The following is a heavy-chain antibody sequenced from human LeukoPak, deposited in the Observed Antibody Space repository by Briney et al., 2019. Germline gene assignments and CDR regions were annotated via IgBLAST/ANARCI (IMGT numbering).Heavy chain of an antibody. CDR3: ARSSRITMIVVVTKGGFDY. CDR1: GYTFTSYY. D-gene: IGHD3-22*01. CDR2: INPSGGST. J-gene: IGHJ4*02. V-gene: IGHV1-46*01. Sequence: ASVKVSCKASGYTFTSYYMHWVRQAPGQGLEWMGRINPSGGSTSYAQKFQGRVTMTRDTSTSTVYMELSSLRSEDTAVYYCARSSRITMIVVVTKGGFDYWGQGTLVTVSS.